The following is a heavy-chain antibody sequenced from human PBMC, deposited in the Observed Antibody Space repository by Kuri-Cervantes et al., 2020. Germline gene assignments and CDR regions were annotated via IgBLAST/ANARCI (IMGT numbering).Heavy chain of an antibody. CDR3: ARGLLGSGGWHY. D-gene: IGHD6-19*01. CDR2: ISWNSGSI. J-gene: IGHJ4*02. Sequence: SLKISCAASGFTFDDYVMHWVRQAPGKGLEWVSGISWNSGSIGYADSVKGRFTISRGNAKNTLYLQMNSLRAEDTAVYYCARGLLGSGGWHYWGQGALVTVSS. V-gene: IGHV3-9*01. CDR1: GFTFDDYV.